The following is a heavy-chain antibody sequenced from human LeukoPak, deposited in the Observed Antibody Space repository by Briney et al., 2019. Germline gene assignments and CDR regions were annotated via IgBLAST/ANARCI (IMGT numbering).Heavy chain of an antibody. CDR1: GYTFTSYD. J-gene: IGHJ3*02. V-gene: IGHV1-8*03. CDR3: ARAPSGSYYEAFDI. Sequence: AAVKLCCYGSGYTFTSYDINMERQATGPGLERMGWMNPNSGNTGYAQKFQGRVTFTRNTSISTAHMELSSRRSEDTAVYYCARAPSGSYYEAFDIWGQGTMVTVSS. CDR2: MNPNSGNT. D-gene: IGHD1-26*01.